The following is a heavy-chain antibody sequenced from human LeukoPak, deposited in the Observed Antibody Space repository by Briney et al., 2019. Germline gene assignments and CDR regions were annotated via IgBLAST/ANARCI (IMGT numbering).Heavy chain of an antibody. D-gene: IGHD2-2*02. CDR3: ARGSAIREGWFDP. V-gene: IGHV4-39*07. CDR1: GGSISSSSYY. J-gene: IGHJ5*02. Sequence: PSETLSLTCTVSGGSISSSSYYWGWIRQPPGKGLEWIGSIYYSGSTYYNPSLKSRVTISVDTSKNQFSLNLSSVTAADTAVYYCARGSAIREGWFDPWGRGTLVTVSS. CDR2: IYYSGST.